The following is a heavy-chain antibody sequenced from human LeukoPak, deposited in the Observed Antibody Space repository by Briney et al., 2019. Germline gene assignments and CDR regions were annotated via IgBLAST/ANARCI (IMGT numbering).Heavy chain of an antibody. V-gene: IGHV3-23*01. D-gene: IGHD3-3*01. Sequence: PGGSLRLSCAASGFTFRSYALSWVRRAPGKGLEWVSAISGSGGSTYYADSVKGRFTISRDNSKNTLYLQMNSLRAEDTAVYYCAKAVGITIFGLNYWGQGTLVTVSS. CDR3: AKAVGITIFGLNY. CDR1: GFTFRSYA. CDR2: ISGSGGST. J-gene: IGHJ4*02.